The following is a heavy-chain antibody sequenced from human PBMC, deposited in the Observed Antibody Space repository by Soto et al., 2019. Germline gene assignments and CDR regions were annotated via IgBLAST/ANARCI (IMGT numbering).Heavy chain of an antibody. D-gene: IGHD4-4*01. J-gene: IGHJ4*02. CDR1: GYAFTTYG. CDR3: ARDSAVTNAAIRMAY. CDR2: ISAHNGNT. Sequence: QVHLVQSGAEVKKPGASVKVSCKGSGYAFTTYGITWVRQAPGQGLEWMGWISAHNGNTNYAQKLQGRVTVTRDTSTSTAYMELRSLTSEDTALYYCARDSAVTNAAIRMAYWGQGTLVTVSS. V-gene: IGHV1-18*01.